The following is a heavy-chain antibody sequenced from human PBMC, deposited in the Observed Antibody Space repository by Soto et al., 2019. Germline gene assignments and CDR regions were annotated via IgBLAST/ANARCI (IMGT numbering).Heavy chain of an antibody. CDR1: GGTFSGYA. Sequence: SVKVSCKASGGTFSGYAISWVRQAPGQGLEWMGGIIPIFGTANYAQKFQGRVTITADESTSTAYMELSSLRSEDTAVYYCAGAYGSGSYYNHNYDSNYYYGMDVWG. D-gene: IGHD3-10*01. J-gene: IGHJ6*02. CDR2: IIPIFGTA. CDR3: AGAYGSGSYYNHNYDSNYYYGMDV. V-gene: IGHV1-69*13.